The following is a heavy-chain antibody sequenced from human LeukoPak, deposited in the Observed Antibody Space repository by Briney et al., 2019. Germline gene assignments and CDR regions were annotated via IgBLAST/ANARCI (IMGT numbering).Heavy chain of an antibody. Sequence: GRSLRLSCAASGFTFSSYAMHWVRPAPGKGLEWVAVISYDGSNKYYADSVKGRFTISRDNSKNTLYLQMNSLRAEDTAVYYCASDRTYCSGGSCYTESGSLDYWGQGTLVTVSS. J-gene: IGHJ4*02. CDR2: ISYDGSNK. CDR1: GFTFSSYA. V-gene: IGHV3-30-3*01. CDR3: ASDRTYCSGGSCYTESGSLDY. D-gene: IGHD2-15*01.